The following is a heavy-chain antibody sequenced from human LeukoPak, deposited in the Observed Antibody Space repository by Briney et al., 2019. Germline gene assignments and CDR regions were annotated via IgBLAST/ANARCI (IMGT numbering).Heavy chain of an antibody. J-gene: IGHJ4*02. CDR1: GFTFSSYA. Sequence: GGSLRLSCAASGFTFSSYAISWVRQPPGKGLERVSAITGSGGSIYYADSVKGRFTISRDNSKNTLYLQMNSLRAEDTAVYYCAKATTVTRRYYFDYWGQGTLVTVSS. CDR2: ITGSGGSI. V-gene: IGHV3-23*01. D-gene: IGHD4-17*01. CDR3: AKATTVTRRYYFDY.